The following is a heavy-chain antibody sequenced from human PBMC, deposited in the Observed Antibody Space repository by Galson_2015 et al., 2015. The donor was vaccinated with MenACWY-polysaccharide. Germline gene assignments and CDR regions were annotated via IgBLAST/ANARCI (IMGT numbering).Heavy chain of an antibody. CDR2: IGSSGIDT. Sequence: SLRLSCAASGFSFSDYGMRWVRQAPGKGLEWVSAIGSSGIDTYYADSVEGRFTISRDNSKNTLYLQMHSLRVEDTAVYYCGKVWDRYIDYWGQGTLVTVSS. J-gene: IGHJ4*02. V-gene: IGHV3-23*01. CDR1: GFSFSDYG. D-gene: IGHD2-21*01. CDR3: GKVWDRYIDY.